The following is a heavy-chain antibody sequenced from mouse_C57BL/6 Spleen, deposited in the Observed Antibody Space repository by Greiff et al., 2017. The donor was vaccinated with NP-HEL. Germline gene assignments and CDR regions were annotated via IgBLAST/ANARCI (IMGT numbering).Heavy chain of an antibody. D-gene: IGHD1-1*01. CDR1: GYSITSGYY. Sequence: EVKLMESGPGLVKPSQSLSLTCSVTGYSITSGYYWNWIRQFPGNKLEWMGYISYDGSNNYNPSLKNRISITRDTSKNQFFLKLNSVTTEDTATYYCARGLRFKYFDVWGTGTTVTVSS. J-gene: IGHJ1*03. V-gene: IGHV3-6*01. CDR2: ISYDGSN. CDR3: ARGLRFKYFDV.